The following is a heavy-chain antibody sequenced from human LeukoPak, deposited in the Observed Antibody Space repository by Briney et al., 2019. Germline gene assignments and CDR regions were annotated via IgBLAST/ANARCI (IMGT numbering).Heavy chain of an antibody. CDR2: IGTAGDT. CDR3: ARDGNFDYGAGPSMDV. D-gene: IGHD4-17*01. J-gene: IGHJ6*02. Sequence: GGSLRLSCAASGFTFSSYDMHWVRQATGEGLEWVSAIGTAGDTYYPGSVKGRFTISRENAKNSLYLQMNSLRAGDTAVYYCARDGNFDYGAGPSMDVWGQGTTVTVSS. CDR1: GFTFSSYD. V-gene: IGHV3-13*01.